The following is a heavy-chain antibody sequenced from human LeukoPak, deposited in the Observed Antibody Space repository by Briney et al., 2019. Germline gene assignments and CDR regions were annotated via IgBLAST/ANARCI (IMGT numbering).Heavy chain of an antibody. CDR1: GFTFSSYS. J-gene: IGHJ4*02. CDR3: ARVPRTGDWDY. V-gene: IGHV3-21*01. Sequence: GGALRLSCAASGFTFSSYSMNWVRQAPGKGLEGVSSISSSSSYLYYADSVKGRFTISRDNAKNSLYLQMNSLRAEDTAVYYCARVPRTGDWDYWGQGTLVTVSS. CDR2: ISSSSSYL. D-gene: IGHD7-27*01.